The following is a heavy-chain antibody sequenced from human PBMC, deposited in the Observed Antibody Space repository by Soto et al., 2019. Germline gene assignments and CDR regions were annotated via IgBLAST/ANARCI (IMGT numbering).Heavy chain of an antibody. CDR3: ARRYSGYGDY. Sequence: SETLSLTCTVSGGSITSYYWSWIWQPPGKGLEWIGYIYFSGSANYNPSLKSRVTISVDTSKNQFSLKLSSVTAADTAVYYCARRYSGYGDYWGQGTLVTVSS. J-gene: IGHJ4*02. V-gene: IGHV4-59*08. D-gene: IGHD5-12*01. CDR1: GGSITSYY. CDR2: IYFSGSA.